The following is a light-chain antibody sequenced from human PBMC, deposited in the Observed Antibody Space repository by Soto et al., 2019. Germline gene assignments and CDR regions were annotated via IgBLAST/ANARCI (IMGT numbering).Light chain of an antibody. CDR3: HSADSSGTYV. CDR2: KDS. Sequence: SYELTQPPSVSVSPGQTARITCSGDALPKQYAYWYQQKPGQAPVLVIYKDSERPSGIPERFSGSSSGTTVTLTISGVQAEDDADYYCHSADSSGTYVFGIGTKLTVL. J-gene: IGLJ6*01. V-gene: IGLV3-25*03. CDR1: ALPKQY.